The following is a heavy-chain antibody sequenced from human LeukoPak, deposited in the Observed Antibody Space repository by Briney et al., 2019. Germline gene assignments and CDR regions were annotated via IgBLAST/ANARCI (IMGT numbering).Heavy chain of an antibody. CDR3: ARVMSSSWELDY. V-gene: IGHV4-59*01. CDR1: GGSISSYY. D-gene: IGHD6-6*01. J-gene: IGHJ4*02. CDR2: IYYSGST. Sequence: SETLSLTCTVSGGSISSYYWSWIRQPPGKGLEWIGYIYYSGSTNYNPSLKSRVTISVDTSKNQFSLKLSSVTAADTAEYYCARVMSSSWELDYWGQGTLVTVSS.